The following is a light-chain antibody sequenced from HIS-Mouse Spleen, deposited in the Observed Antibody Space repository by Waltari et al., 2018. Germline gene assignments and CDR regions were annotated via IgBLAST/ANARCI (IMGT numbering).Light chain of an antibody. CDR2: ECS. J-gene: IGLJ3*02. CDR1: SSSAWTSNL. CDR3: CSYAGSSTWV. V-gene: IGLV2-23*01. Sequence: QSALTQPASVSGSPGKSVTLPCTGTSSSAWTSNLSHWYQQQPGKAPKLMIYECSKRPSGVSNRFSGSKSGNTASLTISGLQAEDEADYYCCSYAGSSTWVFGGGTKLTVL.